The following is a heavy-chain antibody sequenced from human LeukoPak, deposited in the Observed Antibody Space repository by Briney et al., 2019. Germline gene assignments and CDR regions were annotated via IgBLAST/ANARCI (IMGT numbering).Heavy chain of an antibody. V-gene: IGHV4-59*08. CDR2: IYYSGST. J-gene: IGHJ4*02. Sequence: WETLSLTCTVSGGSISSYYWSWIRQPPGKGLEWIGYIYYSGSTNYNPSLKSRVTISVDTSKNQFSLKLSSVTAADTAVYYCARRSDFWSGYSYYFDYWGQGTLVTVSS. CDR3: ARRSDFWSGYSYYFDY. D-gene: IGHD3-3*01. CDR1: GGSISSYY.